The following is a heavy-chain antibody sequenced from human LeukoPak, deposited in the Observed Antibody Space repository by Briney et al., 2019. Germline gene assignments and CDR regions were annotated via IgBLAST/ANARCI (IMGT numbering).Heavy chain of an antibody. Sequence: ASVKVSCKSSGYTFTSYDITWVRQAPGQGLEWMGWISAYNGHTIYAQKLQGRVTMTTDTSTSTAYMELRNLRSDDTAVYYCASASGNYGYWGQGTLVTVSS. CDR2: ISAYNGHT. V-gene: IGHV1-18*01. CDR3: ASASGNYGY. D-gene: IGHD1-26*01. CDR1: GYTFTSYD. J-gene: IGHJ4*02.